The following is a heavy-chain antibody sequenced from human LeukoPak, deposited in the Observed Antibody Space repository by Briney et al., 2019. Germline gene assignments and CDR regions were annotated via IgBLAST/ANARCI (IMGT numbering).Heavy chain of an antibody. CDR3: ARPYCGGDCYSGYFDY. Sequence: SGTLSLTCTFSGGSMTRYYWTWIRQPPGRGLEWIGNIYYSGGSNYNPSLESRVTISVDTSKNQISLKLSSVTAADAAVYYCARPYCGGDCYSGYFDYWGQGTLVTVSS. V-gene: IGHV4-59*01. CDR1: GGSMTRYY. D-gene: IGHD2-21*02. J-gene: IGHJ4*02. CDR2: IYYSGGS.